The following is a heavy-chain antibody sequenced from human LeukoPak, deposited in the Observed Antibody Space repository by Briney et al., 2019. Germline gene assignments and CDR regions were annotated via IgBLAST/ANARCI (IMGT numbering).Heavy chain of an antibody. Sequence: GASVKVSCKASGGTFSSYAISWVRQAPGQGLGWMGRIIPIFGTANYAQKFQGRVTITTDESTSTAYMELSSLRSEDTAVYYCARDSDYYGSGSYFNWGQGTLVTVSS. CDR2: IIPIFGTA. V-gene: IGHV1-69*05. D-gene: IGHD3-10*01. CDR3: ARDSDYYGSGSYFN. CDR1: GGTFSSYA. J-gene: IGHJ4*02.